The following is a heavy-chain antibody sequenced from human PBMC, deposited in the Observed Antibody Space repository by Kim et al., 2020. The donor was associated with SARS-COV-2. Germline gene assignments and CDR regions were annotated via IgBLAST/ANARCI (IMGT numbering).Heavy chain of an antibody. J-gene: IGHJ5*02. D-gene: IGHD3-3*01. CDR3: ARQNTRETIWAS. CDR1: DFTVISNY. Sequence: GGSLRLSCAASDFTVISNYMSWVRQAPGKGLEWVSDIYSGGTTYYADSVKGRFTISRDSSENKLYLQMNSLRADDTAVYYCARQNTRETIWASWGQGTLVTVST. CDR2: IYSGGTT. V-gene: IGHV3-53*01.